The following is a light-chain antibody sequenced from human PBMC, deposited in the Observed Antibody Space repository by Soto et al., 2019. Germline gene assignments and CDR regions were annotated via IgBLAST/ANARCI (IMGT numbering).Light chain of an antibody. V-gene: IGKV1-5*01. J-gene: IGKJ1*01. CDR3: QQYNLYWT. CDR2: DAS. Sequence: DIQMTQSPSTLSASIGDRVNITCRASQSINNWLAWYQQKPGKAPKLLIYDASSLESGVPSRFSGSGSGTEFTLTISSLQPDDLATYYCQQYNLYWTFGQGTKVDIK. CDR1: QSINNW.